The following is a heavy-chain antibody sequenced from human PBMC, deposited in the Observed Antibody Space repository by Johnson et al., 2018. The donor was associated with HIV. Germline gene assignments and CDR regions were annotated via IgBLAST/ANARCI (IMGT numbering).Heavy chain of an antibody. D-gene: IGHD3-16*01. CDR2: ISYDGNNT. V-gene: IGHV3-30*18. J-gene: IGHJ3*02. CDR3: AKPMGGDDAFDI. CDR1: GFTFSSYG. Sequence: VQLLESGGGVVRPGGSLRLSCAASGFTFSSYGMHWVRQAQGKGLEWVAVISYDGNNTYYADSVKGRFTISRDNSKNTLYVQMNSLRAEDTAVYYCAKPMGGDDAFDIWGQGTTVTVSS.